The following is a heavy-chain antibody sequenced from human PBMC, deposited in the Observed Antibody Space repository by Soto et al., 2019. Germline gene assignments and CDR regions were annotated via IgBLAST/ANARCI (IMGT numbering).Heavy chain of an antibody. Sequence: EVQLVESGGGLVQPGGSLRLSCAASGFIVSSNYIAWVRQAPGKGLQWVSEIYTPGTTQYADSAKGRFTISRDTSQNTLYLQMNSLRAEESALYYCAGRDSTGWYTYWGRGTLVTVSS. CDR2: IYTPGTT. CDR1: GFIVSSNY. V-gene: IGHV3-66*01. CDR3: AGRDSTGWYTY. D-gene: IGHD6-19*01. J-gene: IGHJ4*01.